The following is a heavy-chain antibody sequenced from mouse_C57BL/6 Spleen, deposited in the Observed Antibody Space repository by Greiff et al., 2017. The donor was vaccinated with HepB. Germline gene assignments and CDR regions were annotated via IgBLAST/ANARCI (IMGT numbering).Heavy chain of an antibody. V-gene: IGHV5-4*01. CDR2: ISDGGSYT. D-gene: IGHD2-12*01. CDR1: GFTFSSYA. J-gene: IGHJ3*01. Sequence: EVHLVESGGGLVKPGGSLKLSCAASGFTFSSYAMSWVRQTPEKRLEWVATISDGGSYTYYPDNVKGRFTISRDNAKNNLYLQMSHLKSEDTAMYYCAREDYYSPLAYWGQGTLVTVSA. CDR3: AREDYYSPLAY.